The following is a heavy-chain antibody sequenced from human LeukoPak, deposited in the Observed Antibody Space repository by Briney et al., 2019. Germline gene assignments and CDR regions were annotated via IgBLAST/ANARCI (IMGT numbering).Heavy chain of an antibody. CDR2: ISSSSSYI. CDR1: GFTFSSYS. D-gene: IGHD4-23*01. Sequence: GGSLRLSCAASGFTFSSYSMNWVRQAPGKGLEGVSSISSSSSYIYYADSVKGRFTISRDNAKNSLYLQMNSLRAEYTAVYYCARDTHSRYGGNENDYWGQGTLVTVSS. CDR3: ARDTHSRYGGNENDY. V-gene: IGHV3-21*01. J-gene: IGHJ4*02.